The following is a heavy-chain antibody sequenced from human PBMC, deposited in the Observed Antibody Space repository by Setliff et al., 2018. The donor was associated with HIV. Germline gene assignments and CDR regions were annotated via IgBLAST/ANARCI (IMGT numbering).Heavy chain of an antibody. CDR2: INESGSA. CDR3: ARGIPALGTSYYFDY. D-gene: IGHD6-13*01. V-gene: IGHV4-34*01. Sequence: SETLSLTCAVYGESFSGYYWSRIRQPPGKGLDWIGEINESGSANYNPSLKSRVTISVDISKKQFSLKLSSVTAADTAVYYCARGIPALGTSYYFDYWGQGTRVTVSS. J-gene: IGHJ4*02. CDR1: GESFSGYY.